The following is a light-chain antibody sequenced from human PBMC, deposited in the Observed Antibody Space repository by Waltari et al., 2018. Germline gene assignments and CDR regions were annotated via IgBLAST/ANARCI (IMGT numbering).Light chain of an antibody. CDR1: SSDGGSHNL. Sequence: QSALTQPASVSGSPGPSITIPCTGTSSDGGSHNLLSSYQHHPGKAPKLMIYEDTKRPSGVSNRFSGSKSGNTASLTISGLQAEDEADYYCCSYAGGTASILLGGGTKLTVL. CDR2: EDT. V-gene: IGLV2-23*01. J-gene: IGLJ2*01. CDR3: CSYAGGTASIL.